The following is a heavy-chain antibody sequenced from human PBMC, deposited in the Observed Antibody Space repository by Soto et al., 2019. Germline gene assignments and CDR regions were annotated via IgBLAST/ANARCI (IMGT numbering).Heavy chain of an antibody. V-gene: IGHV1-69*06. D-gene: IGHD6-13*01. J-gene: IGHJ6*02. CDR3: EREAAAAGTDYYYYGMDV. Sequence: QVQLVQSGAEVKKPGSSVKVSCKASGGTFSSYAISWVRQAPGQGLEWMGGIIPIFGTADYAQKFQGRVTNTADKSTSTAYMERSSLRSEDTAVYYCEREAAAAGTDYYYYGMDVWGQGTTVTVSS. CDR2: IIPIFGTA. CDR1: GGTFSSYA.